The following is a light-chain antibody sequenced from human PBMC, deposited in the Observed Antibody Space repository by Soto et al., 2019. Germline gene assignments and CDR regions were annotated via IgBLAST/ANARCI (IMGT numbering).Light chain of an antibody. J-gene: IGLJ2*01. V-gene: IGLV1-44*01. Sequence: QSVLTQPPSASGTPGQTITISCSGSNSDIGSHSVDWYQQFPGMTPRLLINSNDQRPSGVPDRFSGSKSGTSATLAISGLQSEDEAYYYCATWADSLNGVVFGGGTKLTVL. CDR2: SND. CDR1: NSDIGSHS. CDR3: ATWADSLNGVV.